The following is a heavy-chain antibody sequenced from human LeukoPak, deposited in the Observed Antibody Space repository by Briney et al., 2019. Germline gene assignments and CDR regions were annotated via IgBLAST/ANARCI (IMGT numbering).Heavy chain of an antibody. CDR3: VQGQE. J-gene: IGHJ1*01. CDR2: ISGPATLA. Sequence: SGGSLRLSCAASGFSFSDYEMNWVRQAPGKGLEWLAFISGPATLALYADSVKGRFFISRDNAENSVYLQMNNLRVEDTAVYYCVQGQEWGQGTLVTVAS. CDR1: GFSFSDYE. V-gene: IGHV3-48*03.